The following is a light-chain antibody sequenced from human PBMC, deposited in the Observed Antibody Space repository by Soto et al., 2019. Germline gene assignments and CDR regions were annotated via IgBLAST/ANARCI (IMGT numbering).Light chain of an antibody. Sequence: QSVLTQPPSASGSPGQSVTISCTGTSSDVGGYNYVSWYQQYPGRAPKLMINEVTKRPSGVPDRFSGSKSGNTASRTVSGLQAEDEADYYCSSYAASNNFYFVFGGGTKLTVL. V-gene: IGLV2-8*01. CDR3: SSYAASNNFYFV. CDR1: SSDVGGYNY. CDR2: EVT. J-gene: IGLJ3*02.